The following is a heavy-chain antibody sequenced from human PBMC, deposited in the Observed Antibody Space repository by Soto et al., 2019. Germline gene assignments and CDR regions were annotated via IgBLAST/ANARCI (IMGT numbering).Heavy chain of an antibody. CDR2: INPRGGST. CDR3: AGDADGDYEVGDAFDI. D-gene: IGHD4-17*01. J-gene: IGHJ3*02. Sequence: QVQLVQSGAEVKKPGASVKVSCKASGYTFTSYYMHWVRQAPGQGLEWMGIINPRGGSTSYGQKFQGRVTMTRDTSTSTVYMELSSLRSEDTAVYYCAGDADGDYEVGDAFDIWGQGTMVTVSS. V-gene: IGHV1-46*01. CDR1: GYTFTSYY.